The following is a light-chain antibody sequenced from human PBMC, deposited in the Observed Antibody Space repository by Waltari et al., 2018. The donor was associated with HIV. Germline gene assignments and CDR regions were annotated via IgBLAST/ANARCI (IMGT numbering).Light chain of an antibody. J-gene: IGKJ1*01. CDR2: WAS. CDR3: QQYFSTPWT. CDR1: QSLLYSPNNKNF. V-gene: IGKV4-1*01. Sequence: DIVMTQTPDSLIVSPGERASINCRSNQSLLYSPNNKNFLVWYQQKPGQLPKLLIYWASSRESGVPARFSGSGSGTNFTLTISSLQPEDVATYFCQQYFSTPWTFGQGTKV.